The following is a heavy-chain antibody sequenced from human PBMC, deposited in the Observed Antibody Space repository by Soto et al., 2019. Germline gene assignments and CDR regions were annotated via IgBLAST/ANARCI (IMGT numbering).Heavy chain of an antibody. CDR3: ARSRPCSGGRCYLSWFDY. CDR1: GYTFTGYY. CDR2: INPNSGGT. D-gene: IGHD2-15*01. J-gene: IGHJ4*02. V-gene: IGHV1-2*02. Sequence: ASVKVSCEASGYTFTGYYMHWVRQAPGQGLEWMGWINPNSGGTNYAQKFQGRVTMTRDTSISTAYMELSRLRSDDTAVYYCARSRPCSGGRCYLSWFDYWGQGTLVTVSS.